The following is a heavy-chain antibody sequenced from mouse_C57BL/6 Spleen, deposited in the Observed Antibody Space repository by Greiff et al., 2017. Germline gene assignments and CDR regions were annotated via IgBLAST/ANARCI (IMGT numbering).Heavy chain of an antibody. CDR1: GFTFSSYA. CDR3: AREVAEGYYYAMDY. D-gene: IGHD1-1*01. J-gene: IGHJ4*01. V-gene: IGHV5-4*01. Sequence: EVKLVESGGGLVKPGGSLKLSCAASGFTFSSYAMSWVRQTPEKRLEWVATISDGGSYTYYPDNVKGRFTISRDNAKNNLYLQMGHLKSEDTAMDYCAREVAEGYYYAMDYWGQGTSVTVSS. CDR2: ISDGGSYT.